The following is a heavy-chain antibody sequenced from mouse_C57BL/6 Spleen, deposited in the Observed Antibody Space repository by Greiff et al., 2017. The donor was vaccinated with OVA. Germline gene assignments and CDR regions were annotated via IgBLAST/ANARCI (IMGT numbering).Heavy chain of an antibody. V-gene: IGHV1-26*01. Sequence: EVQLQQSVPELVKPGASVKISCTASGYTFTDYYMNWVKQSPGKSLEWIGDINPNNGGTSYHQKFKGKATITVDTSSSTAYMELRSLTSEDSAVYYCARPYYYDDWGQGTTLTVSS. CDR1: GYTFTDYY. J-gene: IGHJ2*01. CDR3: ARPYYYDD. CDR2: INPNNGGT.